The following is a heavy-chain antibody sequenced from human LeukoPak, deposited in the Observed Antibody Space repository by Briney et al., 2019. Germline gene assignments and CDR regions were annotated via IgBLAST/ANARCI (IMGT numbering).Heavy chain of an antibody. V-gene: IGHV3-74*01. Sequence: QPGGSLRLSCAASGFTFGSYWIYWVRQAPGKGLVCISRVNNDGGGTIYADSVKGRFIISRDNAKNTAFLQLNSLRADDTAVYYCARGGDFHAFDIRGQGTMVTVSS. CDR1: GFTFGSYW. J-gene: IGHJ3*02. CDR3: ARGGDFHAFDI. CDR2: VNNDGGGT. D-gene: IGHD3-3*01.